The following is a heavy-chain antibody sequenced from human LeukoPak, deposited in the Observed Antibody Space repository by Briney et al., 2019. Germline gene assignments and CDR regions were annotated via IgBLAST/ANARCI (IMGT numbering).Heavy chain of an antibody. Sequence: GGSLRLSCVASGFTFRRYWMTWVRQAPGKKPEWVANIKEDGSEKYYDDSVRGRFTISRDNAKNTLYLDMNSLRAEDTAVFYCATDQDHGYFRQWGQGALVIVSS. CDR3: ATDQDHGYFRQ. CDR1: GFTFRRYW. J-gene: IGHJ1*01. V-gene: IGHV3-7*01. CDR2: IKEDGSEK. D-gene: IGHD3-22*01.